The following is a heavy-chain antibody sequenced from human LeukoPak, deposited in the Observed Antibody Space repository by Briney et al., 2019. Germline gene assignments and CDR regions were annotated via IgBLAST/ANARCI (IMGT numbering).Heavy chain of an antibody. CDR3: ARFGYGGKVDY. V-gene: IGHV3-48*03. CDR2: ISSSGSTI. Sequence: GGSLRLSGAASGFTFSSYEMNWVRQAPGKRLEWVSYISSSGSTIYYADSVKGRFTISRDNAKNSLYLQMNSLRAEDTVLYYCARFGYGGKVDYWGQGTLVTVSS. CDR1: GFTFSSYE. J-gene: IGHJ4*02. D-gene: IGHD4-23*01.